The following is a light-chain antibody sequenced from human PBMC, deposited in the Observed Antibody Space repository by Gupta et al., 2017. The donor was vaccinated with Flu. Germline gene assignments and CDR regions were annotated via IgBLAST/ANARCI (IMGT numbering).Light chain of an antibody. CDR3: QQDGSSPRT. Sequence: EIVLTQSPDTLSLSPGERATLSCRASQSVSSSSLAWFQQKPGQAPRLLIFDASSRATGIPDRFSGSGSGTDFTLTISRLEPEDFAVYYCQQDGSSPRTFGQGTKVEIK. CDR2: DAS. J-gene: IGKJ1*01. V-gene: IGKV3-20*01. CDR1: QSVSSSS.